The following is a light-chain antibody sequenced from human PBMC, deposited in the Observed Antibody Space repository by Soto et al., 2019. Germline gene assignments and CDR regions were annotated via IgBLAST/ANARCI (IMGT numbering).Light chain of an antibody. V-gene: IGKV1-9*01. J-gene: IGKJ3*01. CDR1: QGIINY. CDR2: GAS. CDR3: QQLSTYPPP. Sequence: IQLTQSPSSLSAYMGDRVTITCRASQGIINYLAWYQQKPWKAPTLLIYGASTLQGVVPSRFSGSGSGTDFTRTVSILQPEDLETKYCQQLSTYPPPFGHRTKVD.